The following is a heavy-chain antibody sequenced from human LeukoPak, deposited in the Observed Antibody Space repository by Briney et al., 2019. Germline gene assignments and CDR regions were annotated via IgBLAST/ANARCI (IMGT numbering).Heavy chain of an antibody. V-gene: IGHV4-34*01. CDR2: INHSGST. CDR3: ARQGRYYYGSGSARAHFDY. J-gene: IGHJ4*02. D-gene: IGHD3-10*01. Sequence: PSETLSLTCAVYGGSFSGYYWSWIRQPPGKGLEWIGEINHSGSTNYNPSLKSRVTISVDTSKNQFSLKLSSVTAADTAVYYCARQGRYYYGSGSARAHFDYWGQGTLVTVSS. CDR1: GGSFSGYY.